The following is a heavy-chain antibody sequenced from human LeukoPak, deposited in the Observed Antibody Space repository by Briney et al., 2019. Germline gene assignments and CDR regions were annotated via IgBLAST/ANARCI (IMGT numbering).Heavy chain of an antibody. V-gene: IGHV3-49*04. J-gene: IGHJ4*02. Sequence: PGRSLRLSCTASGFTFGDYAMSWVRQAPGKGPEWVGFIRRKANGGTTEYAASVKGRFTISRDDSKSIAYLQMNSLKTEDTAVYYCTSGLHYDSWSDLFDYWGQGTLVTVSS. D-gene: IGHD3-3*01. CDR3: TSGLHYDSWSDLFDY. CDR2: IRRKANGGTT. CDR1: GFTFGDYA.